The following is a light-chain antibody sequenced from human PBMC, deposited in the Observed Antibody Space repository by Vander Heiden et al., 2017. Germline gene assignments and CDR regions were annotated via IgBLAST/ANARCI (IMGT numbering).Light chain of an antibody. J-gene: IGLJ2*01. Sequence: YELTRPRSVSVSPGQTASITCSGDKLGDKYACWYQQKPGQSPVLVIYQDSRRPSGIPERFSGSNSGNTATLTISGSQAMDEADYYCQTWDSSTLGFGGGNQVT. CDR2: QDS. CDR3: QTWDSSTLG. CDR1: KLGDKY. V-gene: IGLV3-1*01.